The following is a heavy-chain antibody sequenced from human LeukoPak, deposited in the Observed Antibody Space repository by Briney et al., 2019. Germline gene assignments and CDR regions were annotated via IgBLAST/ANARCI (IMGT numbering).Heavy chain of an antibody. CDR1: GFMFDDYA. CDR3: TGNRGGQLPFDY. Sequence: GGSLRLSCTGSGFMFDDYALTWVRQAPGKGLEWISYIRSKGYGGTTDYAASVKGRFTISRDDSKGVLYLQMNSLKTDDTAVYFCTGNRGGQLPFDYWGRGTQVTVSS. D-gene: IGHD1-1*01. J-gene: IGHJ4*02. V-gene: IGHV3-49*04. CDR2: IRSKGYGGTT.